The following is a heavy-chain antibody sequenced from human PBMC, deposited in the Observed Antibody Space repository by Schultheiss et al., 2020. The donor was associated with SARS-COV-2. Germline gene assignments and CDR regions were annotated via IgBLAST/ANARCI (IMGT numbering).Heavy chain of an antibody. CDR2: ISSSGYTI. CDR3: ASRNYDILTGYYSGDDY. CDR1: GFTFSSYA. D-gene: IGHD3-9*01. J-gene: IGHJ4*02. V-gene: IGHV3-48*04. Sequence: GESLKISCAASGFTFSSYAMSWVRQAPGKGLEWVSYISSSGYTIYYADSVKGRFTISRDNAKNSLYLQMNSLRAEDTAVYYCASRNYDILTGYYSGDDYWGQGTLVTVSS.